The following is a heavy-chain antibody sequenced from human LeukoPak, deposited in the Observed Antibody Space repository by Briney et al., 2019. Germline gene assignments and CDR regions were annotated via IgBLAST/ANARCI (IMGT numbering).Heavy chain of an antibody. V-gene: IGHV3-30-3*01. Sequence: GGSLRLSCAASGFTFSSYAMHWVRQAPGKGLEWVAVISYDGSNKYYADSVKGRFTISRDNSKNTLYLQMNSLRAEDTAVHYCAREGHSSGWYYFDYWGLGTLVTVSS. D-gene: IGHD6-19*01. CDR1: GFTFSSYA. CDR3: AREGHSSGWYYFDY. CDR2: ISYDGSNK. J-gene: IGHJ4*02.